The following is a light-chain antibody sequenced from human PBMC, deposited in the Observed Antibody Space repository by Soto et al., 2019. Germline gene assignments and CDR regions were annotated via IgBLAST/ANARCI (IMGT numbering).Light chain of an antibody. CDR3: QQYNTYWT. CDR2: DAS. V-gene: IGKV1-5*01. Sequence: DIQMTQFTSALSASVGDRVTITCRASQNVNNWLAWYQHKPGKAPQLLIYDASVLETGVPSRFSGSGSGTEFTHASSDLQSDYVATYSCQQYNTYWTVGPGTKVEVK. CDR1: QNVNNW. J-gene: IGKJ1*01.